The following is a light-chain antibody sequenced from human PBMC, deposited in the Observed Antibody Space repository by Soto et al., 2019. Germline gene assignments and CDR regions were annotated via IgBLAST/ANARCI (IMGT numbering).Light chain of an antibody. CDR2: AAS. Sequence: DIQMTQSPSSLSASVGDRVTITCRASQSISSYLNWYQQKPGQAPNLLIYAASSLHSGVPSRFSGSGSGTDCTLTISSLQPEDFATYYCQQSYSTPTFGGGTKVEIK. CDR3: QQSYSTPT. CDR1: QSISSY. V-gene: IGKV1-39*01. J-gene: IGKJ4*01.